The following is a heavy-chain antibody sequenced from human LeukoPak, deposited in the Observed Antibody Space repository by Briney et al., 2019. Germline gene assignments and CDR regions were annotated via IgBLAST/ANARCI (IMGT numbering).Heavy chain of an antibody. CDR2: IIPILGIA. D-gene: IGHD5-18*01. CDR3: ARVSGYSYGYDY. V-gene: IGHV1-69*04. CDR1: GGTFSSYA. Sequence: SVKVSCKASGGTFSSYAISWVRQAPGQGLEWMGRIIPILGIANYAQKFQGRVTITADKSTSTGYMELSSLRSEDTAVYYCARVSGYSYGYDYWGQGTLVTVSS. J-gene: IGHJ4*02.